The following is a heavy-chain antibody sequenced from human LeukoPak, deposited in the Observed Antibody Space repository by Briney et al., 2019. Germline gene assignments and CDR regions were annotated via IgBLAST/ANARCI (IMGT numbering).Heavy chain of an antibody. CDR3: ARVRTDPSGWYASDNYAFDI. D-gene: IGHD6-19*01. J-gene: IGHJ3*02. V-gene: IGHV4-30-2*01. Sequence: PSQTLSLTCTVSGGSISSGGYYWSWLRQPPGKGLEWIGYIYHSGSTYYNPSLKSRVTISVDTSKNQFSLKLSSVTAADTAVYYCARVRTDPSGWYASDNYAFDIWGQGTMVTVSS. CDR1: GGSISSGGYY. CDR2: IYHSGST.